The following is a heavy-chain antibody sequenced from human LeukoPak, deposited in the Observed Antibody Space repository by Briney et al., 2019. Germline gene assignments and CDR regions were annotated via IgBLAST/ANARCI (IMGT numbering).Heavy chain of an antibody. J-gene: IGHJ4*02. V-gene: IGHV4-59*01. D-gene: IGHD1-26*01. Sequence: PSETLSLTCTVSGGSISTYYWTWIRQPPGKGLEWLGYIYYSGSTNHNPSLKSRVTISVDTSKNQFSLKLRSVTAADTAVYYCARDMRYPEYWGQGTLVTVSS. CDR3: ARDMRYPEY. CDR2: IYYSGST. CDR1: GGSISTYY.